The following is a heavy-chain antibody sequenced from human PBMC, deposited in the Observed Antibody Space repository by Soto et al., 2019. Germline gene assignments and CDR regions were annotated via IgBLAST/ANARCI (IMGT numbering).Heavy chain of an antibody. CDR3: ARAAYYYDSSACDY. CDR1: GYTFNIYH. V-gene: IGHV1-46*02. Sequence: QVQLVQSGAEVKKPGASVKVSCKASGYTFNIYHIHWVRQAPGQGLEWMGIINPNGGSTSYAQKFGGRVTMTRDTATSTVYMELSSLRSEDTAVYYCARAAYYYDSSACDYWGQGTLVTVSS. J-gene: IGHJ4*02. D-gene: IGHD3-22*01. CDR2: INPNGGST.